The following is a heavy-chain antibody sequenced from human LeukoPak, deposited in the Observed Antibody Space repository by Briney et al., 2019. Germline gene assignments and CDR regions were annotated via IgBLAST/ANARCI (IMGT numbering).Heavy chain of an antibody. V-gene: IGHV4-39*01. J-gene: IGHJ3*02. CDR3: ARHTRPGHSGYENAFDI. CDR2: VFDSGST. Sequence: SETLSLTCTVYGGSISRTSYYWDWIRQPPGKGLEWIGNVFDSGSTHYNPSLKSRVTISVDTSKNQFSLRLSSVTAADTAVYYCARHTRPGHSGYENAFDIWGQGTMVTVSS. CDR1: GGSISRTSYY. D-gene: IGHD5-12*01.